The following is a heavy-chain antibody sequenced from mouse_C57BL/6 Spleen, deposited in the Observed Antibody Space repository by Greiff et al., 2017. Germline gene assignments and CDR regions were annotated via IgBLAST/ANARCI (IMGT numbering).Heavy chain of an antibody. CDR3: ASDYHYYAMDY. CDR1: GYSITSGYY. D-gene: IGHD5-5*01. J-gene: IGHJ4*01. CDR2: ISYDGSN. Sequence: EVQLQQSGPGLVKPSQSLSLTCSVTGYSITSGYYWNWIRQFPGNKLEWMGYISYDGSNNYNPSLKNRISITRDTSKNQFFLKLNSVTTEDTATYYCASDYHYYAMDYWGQGTSVTVSS. V-gene: IGHV3-6*01.